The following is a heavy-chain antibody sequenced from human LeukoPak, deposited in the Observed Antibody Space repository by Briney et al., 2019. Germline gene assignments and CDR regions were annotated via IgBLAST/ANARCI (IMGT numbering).Heavy chain of an antibody. CDR3: ARDGTFDI. J-gene: IGHJ3*02. Sequence: ASVKVSCKASVYTFTDYYMHWVRQAPGQGLEWMGWISPTSGGTNYAKKFQGRVTMTRGTSISTAYLDLSSLISDDTAVYYCARDGTFDIWGQGTMVNVSS. CDR1: VYTFTDYY. CDR2: ISPTSGGT. V-gene: IGHV1-2*02.